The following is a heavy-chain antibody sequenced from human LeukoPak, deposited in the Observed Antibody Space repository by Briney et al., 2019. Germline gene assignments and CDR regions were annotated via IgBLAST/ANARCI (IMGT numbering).Heavy chain of an antibody. Sequence: ASVTVSCKVSGYTLTELSMHWVRQAPGKGLEWMGGFDPEDGETIYAQKFQGRVTMTEDTSTDTAYMELSSLRSDDTAVYYCARSDDYGDYGQRKAVDIWGQGTMVTVSS. CDR2: FDPEDGET. CDR1: GYTLTELS. V-gene: IGHV1-24*01. J-gene: IGHJ3*02. CDR3: ARSDDYGDYGQRKAVDI. D-gene: IGHD4-17*01.